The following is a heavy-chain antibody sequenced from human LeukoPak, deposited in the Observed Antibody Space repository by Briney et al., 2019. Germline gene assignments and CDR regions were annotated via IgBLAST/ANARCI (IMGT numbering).Heavy chain of an antibody. CDR3: ARNMYGSWYYPY. D-gene: IGHD6-13*01. CDR1: GGSISSSSYY. J-gene: IGHJ4*02. CDR2: IYYSGST. Sequence: PSETLSLTCTVSGGSISSSSYYWGWIRQPPGKGLEWIGSIYYSGSTYYNPSLKSRVTISVDTSKNQFSLKLSSVTAADTAVYYCARNMYGSWYYPYWGQGTLVTVSS. V-gene: IGHV4-39*01.